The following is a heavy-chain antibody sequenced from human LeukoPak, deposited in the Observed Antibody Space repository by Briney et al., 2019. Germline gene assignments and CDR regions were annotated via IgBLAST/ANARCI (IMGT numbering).Heavy chain of an antibody. CDR3: TGETYYFDY. V-gene: IGHV3-23*01. CDR1: GFTFSSYA. CDR2: ISDSGSST. Sequence: PGGSLRLSCAVSGFTFSSYAMSWVRQAPGKGLEWVSAISDSGSSTYYADSVKGRFTISRDNSKNTLFLQINTLRAEDTAIYYCTGETYYFDYWGQGTLVTVSS. D-gene: IGHD1-1*01. J-gene: IGHJ4*02.